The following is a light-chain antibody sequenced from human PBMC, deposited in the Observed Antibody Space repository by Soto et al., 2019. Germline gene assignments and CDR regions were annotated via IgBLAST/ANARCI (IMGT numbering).Light chain of an antibody. J-gene: IGKJ2*01. CDR1: QSVSGY. CDR2: DAS. V-gene: IGKV3-11*01. CDR3: QQRSNWPPVYT. Sequence: EIVLTQSPATLSLSPGERATLSCRASQSVSGYLAWYQQKPGQAPRLLIYDASNRATGIPARFSGSGSGTDFTRTISSLEPEDFAVYYCQQRSNWPPVYTFGQGTKLEIK.